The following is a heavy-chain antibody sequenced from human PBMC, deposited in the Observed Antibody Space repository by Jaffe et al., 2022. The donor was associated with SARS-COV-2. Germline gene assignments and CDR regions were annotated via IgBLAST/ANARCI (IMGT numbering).Heavy chain of an antibody. D-gene: IGHD5-18*01. CDR2: IISNSGGT. CDR1: GYTFTGYN. Sequence: QVQLVQSGAEVKKPGASVKVSCKASGYTFTGYNMHWVRQAPGQGLEWMGRIISNSGGTNYAQKFQGRVTMTRDTSINTSYMELSSLRSDDTAVYYCARGNNYAFDYWGQGTLVTVSS. CDR3: ARGNNYAFDY. J-gene: IGHJ4*02. V-gene: IGHV1-2*06.